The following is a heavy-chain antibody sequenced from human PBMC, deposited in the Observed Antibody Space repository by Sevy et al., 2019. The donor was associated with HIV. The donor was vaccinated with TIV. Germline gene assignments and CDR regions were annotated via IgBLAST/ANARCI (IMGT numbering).Heavy chain of an antibody. D-gene: IGHD2-2*01. CDR1: DDSINSYY. V-gene: IGHV4-59*08. J-gene: IGHJ4*02. CDR2: IYNNIWST. CDR3: ARGAVVIGTAATPVLDF. Sequence: SETLSLTCTVSDDSINSYYWSWIRQPPGKGLEWIGYIYNNIWSTSYSPALTSRVTISVDTSKNQFSLKLTSVTAADTAVYYCARGAVVIGTAATPVLDFWGQGSLVTVSS.